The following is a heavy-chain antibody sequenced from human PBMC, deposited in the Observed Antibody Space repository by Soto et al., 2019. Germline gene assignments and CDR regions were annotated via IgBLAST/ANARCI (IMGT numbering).Heavy chain of an antibody. CDR1: GFTFSSYA. CDR2: ISGSGGST. V-gene: IGHV3-23*01. CDR3: AKDEYSSSFYYYYYMDV. D-gene: IGHD6-6*01. Sequence: EVQLLESGGGLVQPGGSLRLSCAASGFTFSSYAMSWVRQAPGKGLEWVSAISGSGGSTYYADSVKGRFTISRDNSKNTLYLQMNSLRAEDTAVHYCAKDEYSSSFYYYYYMDVWGKGTTVTVSS. J-gene: IGHJ6*03.